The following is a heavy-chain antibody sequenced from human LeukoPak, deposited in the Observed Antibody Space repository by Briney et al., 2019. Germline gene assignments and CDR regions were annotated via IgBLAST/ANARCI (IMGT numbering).Heavy chain of an antibody. CDR2: ISYDGSNK. V-gene: IGHV3-30*18. CDR1: GFTFSSYG. J-gene: IGHJ4*02. Sequence: PGGSLRLSCAASGFTFSSYGMHWVRQAPGKGLEWVAVISYDGSNKYYAYSVEGRFTISRDNSKNTLYLQMNSLRTEDTAVYYCAKCPVTFGGVIIITTGYFDYWGQGTLVTVSS. CDR3: AKCPVTFGGVIIITTGYFDY. D-gene: IGHD3-16*02.